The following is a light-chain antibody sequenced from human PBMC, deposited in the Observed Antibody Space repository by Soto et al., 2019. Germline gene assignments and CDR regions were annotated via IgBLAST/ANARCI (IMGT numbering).Light chain of an antibody. Sequence: QSVLTQPPSASGSPGQSVTISCTGSSSDVGGYDYVSWYQQHPGKAPKLMIYAVTERPSGVPDRFSGSKSGNTASLTVSGLQAEDEADYYCSSYAASNIPYVFGTGTRSPS. V-gene: IGLV2-8*01. CDR1: SSDVGGYDY. CDR3: SSYAASNIPYV. J-gene: IGLJ1*01. CDR2: AVT.